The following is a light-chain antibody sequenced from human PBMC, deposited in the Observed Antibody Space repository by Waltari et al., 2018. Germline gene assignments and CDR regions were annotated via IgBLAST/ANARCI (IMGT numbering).Light chain of an antibody. CDR3: QQYNDVPFT. CDR2: DAT. J-gene: IGKJ3*01. V-gene: IGKV1-33*01. Sequence: DMQMTQSPSSLSASVGDRVTITCQASQDIRDFINWYQQKPGQVPSLLIHDATNLQTGVPSRFSGSGYGTDFTFTISNLQPEDIATYNCQQYNDVPFTFGPGTKVDI. CDR1: QDIRDF.